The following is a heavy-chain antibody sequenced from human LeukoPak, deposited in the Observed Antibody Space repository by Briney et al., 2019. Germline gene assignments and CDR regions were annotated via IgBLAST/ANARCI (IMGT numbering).Heavy chain of an antibody. CDR2: ISYDGSNK. D-gene: IGHD3-10*01. Sequence: GGSLRLSCAASGFTFINYAMTWVRQAPGKGLEWVAVISYDGSNKYYADSVKGRFTISRDNSKNTLYLQMNSLRAEDTAVYYCAKGVRGSFDYWGQGTLVTVSS. V-gene: IGHV3-30*18. CDR3: AKGVRGSFDY. J-gene: IGHJ4*02. CDR1: GFTFINYA.